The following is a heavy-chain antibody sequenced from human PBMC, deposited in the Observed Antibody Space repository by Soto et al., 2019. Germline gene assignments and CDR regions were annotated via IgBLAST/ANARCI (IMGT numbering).Heavy chain of an antibody. J-gene: IGHJ3*02. CDR2: IIPIFGTA. CDR1: GGTFSSYA. CDR3: ARSGGYSSGWYLGDAFDI. V-gene: IGHV1-69*13. D-gene: IGHD6-19*01. Sequence: SVKVSCKASGGTFSSYAISWVRQAPGQGLEWMGGIIPIFGTANYAQKFQGRVTITAXXXXSXXXMXLXXLRXEDTAVYYCARSGGYSSGWYLGDAFDIWGQ.